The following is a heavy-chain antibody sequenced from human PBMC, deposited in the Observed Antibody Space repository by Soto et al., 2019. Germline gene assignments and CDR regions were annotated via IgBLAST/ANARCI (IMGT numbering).Heavy chain of an antibody. J-gene: IGHJ4*02. V-gene: IGHV3-21*01. CDR2: ISSSAVYI. Sequence: EVQLVESGGGPVRPGGSLKLSCAASGFNFITYSLSWVRQAPGKGLEWVSSISSSAVYIDYADSVKGRFTISRDNANNSLYLQMKSLRAADTATYYCVRDGLDYYDTERLYFDNWGQGPLVTVSS. CDR3: VRDGLDYYDTERLYFDN. D-gene: IGHD3-22*01. CDR1: GFNFITYS.